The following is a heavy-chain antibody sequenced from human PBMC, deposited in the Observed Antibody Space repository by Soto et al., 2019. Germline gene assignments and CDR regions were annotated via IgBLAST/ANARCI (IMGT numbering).Heavy chain of an antibody. CDR1: GGSLSNSDYY. J-gene: IGHJ6*02. V-gene: IGHV4-39*01. Sequence: SETLSLTCTVSGGSLSNSDYYWGWIRQPPGKGLEWIGSIYYSGSTYYNPSLKNRVTISVDTSKNQFSLKLTSVTAADSAVYYCAGQRDYRGMDVWGRGTTVTVS. CDR2: IYYSGST. CDR3: AGQRDYRGMDV.